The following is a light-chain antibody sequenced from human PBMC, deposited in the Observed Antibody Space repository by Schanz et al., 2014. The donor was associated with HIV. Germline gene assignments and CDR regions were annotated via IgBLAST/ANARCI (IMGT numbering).Light chain of an antibody. CDR1: QSISTN. V-gene: IGKV3-15*01. Sequence: EIVMTQSPVTLSVSPGERATLSCRPSQSISTNLAWYQQKPGQAPRLLIYYAFTRSTGIQARFSGSGSGTEFTLTVSSLQSEDFAVYYCQQYNGWPPFTFGQGTKLEI. J-gene: IGKJ2*01. CDR3: QQYNGWPPFT. CDR2: YAF.